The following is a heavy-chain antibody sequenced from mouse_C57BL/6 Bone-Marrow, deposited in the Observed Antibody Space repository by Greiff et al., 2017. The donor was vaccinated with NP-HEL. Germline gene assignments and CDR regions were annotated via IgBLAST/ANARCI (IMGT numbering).Heavy chain of an antibody. D-gene: IGHD2-4*01. CDR1: GYTFTSYT. Sequence: VQGVESGAQLARPGASVKMSCKASGYTFTSYTMHWVKQRPGQGLEWIGYINPSSGYTKYNQKFKDKATLTADKSSSTAYMQLSSLTSEDSAVYYCARFIYYDYAWFAYWGQGTLVTVSA. CDR3: ARFIYYDYAWFAY. V-gene: IGHV1-4*01. J-gene: IGHJ3*01. CDR2: INPSSGYT.